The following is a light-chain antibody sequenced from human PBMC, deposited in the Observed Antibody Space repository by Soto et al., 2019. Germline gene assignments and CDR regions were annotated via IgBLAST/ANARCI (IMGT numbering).Light chain of an antibody. CDR3: QQCYSTPPT. J-gene: IGKJ1*01. CDR1: QSISSY. Sequence: DIQMTQSPSSLSASVVDRVTITCRASQSISSYLNWYQQKPGKAPKLLIYAASSLQSGVPSRFSGSGSGTDFTPTISSLQPEDFATYYCQQCYSTPPTFRHGTKVDSK. V-gene: IGKV1-39*01. CDR2: AAS.